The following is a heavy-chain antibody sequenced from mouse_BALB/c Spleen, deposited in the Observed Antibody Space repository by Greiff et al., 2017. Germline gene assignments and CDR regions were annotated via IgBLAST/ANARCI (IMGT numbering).Heavy chain of an antibody. Sequence: EVKVVESGGGLVKPGGSLKLSCAASGFTFSSYTMSWVRQTPEKRLEWVATISSGGSYTYYPDSVKGRFTISRDNAKNTLYLQMSSLKSEDTAMYYCTREGNYVPWFAYWGQGTLVTVSA. D-gene: IGHD2-1*01. CDR3: TREGNYVPWFAY. CDR1: GFTFSSYT. CDR2: ISSGGSYT. J-gene: IGHJ3*01. V-gene: IGHV5-6-4*01.